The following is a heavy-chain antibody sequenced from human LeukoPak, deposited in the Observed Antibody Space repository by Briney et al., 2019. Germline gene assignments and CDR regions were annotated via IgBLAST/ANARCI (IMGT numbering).Heavy chain of an antibody. CDR3: ARFIASPGPDAFDI. V-gene: IGHV3-21*01. CDR2: ISSSSSYI. Sequence: GGSLRLSCAASGFTFSSYSVNWVRQAPGKGLEWVSSISSSSSYIYYADSVKGRFTISRDNARNSVYLQMNSLRADETAVYFCARFIASPGPDAFDIWGQGTLVTVSS. J-gene: IGHJ3*02. D-gene: IGHD6-13*01. CDR1: GFTFSSYS.